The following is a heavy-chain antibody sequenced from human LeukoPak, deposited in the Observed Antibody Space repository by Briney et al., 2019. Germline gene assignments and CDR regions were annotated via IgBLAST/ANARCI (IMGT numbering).Heavy chain of an antibody. Sequence: ASVKVSCKASGYTFSDYDINWVRLAAGQGLEWMGWMNPISGSTGHAQKFRDRIIMTRDTSITTAFMELTSLTSDDTAIYYCARVKRFPTVWFDPWGQGTLVSVSS. J-gene: IGHJ5*02. CDR2: MNPISGST. V-gene: IGHV1-8*01. CDR1: GYTFSDYD. CDR3: ARVKRFPTVWFDP. D-gene: IGHD3-10*01.